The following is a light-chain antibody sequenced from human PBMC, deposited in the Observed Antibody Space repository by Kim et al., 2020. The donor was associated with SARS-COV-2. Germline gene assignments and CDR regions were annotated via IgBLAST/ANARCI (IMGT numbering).Light chain of an antibody. CDR1: KVGDKY. CDR2: QDT. Sequence: VSPGQTASITCSGDKVGDKYACWYQQRPGQSPVLVIYQDTKRPSGIPERFSGANSGNTATLTISGTQAMDEADYYCQAWDSSSYVFGTGTKVTVL. V-gene: IGLV3-1*01. J-gene: IGLJ1*01. CDR3: QAWDSSSYV.